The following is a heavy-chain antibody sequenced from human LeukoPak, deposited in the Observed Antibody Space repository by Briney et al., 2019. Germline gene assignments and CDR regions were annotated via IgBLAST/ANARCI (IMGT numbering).Heavy chain of an antibody. CDR2: IYYSGST. D-gene: IGHD3-10*01. Sequence: PSETLSLTCTVSGGSISSSSYYWGWIRQPPGKGLEWIGSIYYSGSTYYNPSLKSRVTISVDTSKNQFSLKLSSVTAADTAVYYCARGHYYGSGSSWYFNLWGRGTLVTVSS. V-gene: IGHV4-39*07. J-gene: IGHJ2*01. CDR1: GGSISSSSYY. CDR3: ARGHYYGSGSSWYFNL.